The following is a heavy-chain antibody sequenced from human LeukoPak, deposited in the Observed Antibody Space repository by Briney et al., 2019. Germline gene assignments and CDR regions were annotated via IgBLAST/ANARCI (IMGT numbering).Heavy chain of an antibody. J-gene: IGHJ4*02. CDR3: AREGITMVRGALDY. CDR2: ISYDGSNK. Sequence: GGSLRLSCAASGFTFSSYGMHWVHQAPGKGLEWVAVISYDGSNKYYADSVKGRFTISRDNSKNPLYLQMNSLRAEDTAVYYCAREGITMVRGALDYWGQGTLVTVSS. CDR1: GFTFSSYG. D-gene: IGHD3-10*01. V-gene: IGHV3-30*03.